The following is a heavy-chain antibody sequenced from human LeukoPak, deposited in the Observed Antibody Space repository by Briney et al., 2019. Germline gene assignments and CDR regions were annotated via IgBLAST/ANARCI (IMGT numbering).Heavy chain of an antibody. Sequence: GASVKVSCKASGYTFTGYYMHWVRQAPGQGLEWMGWINPNSGGTNYAQKFQGRVTMTRDTSISTAYMELRRLRSDDTAVYYCARSAYYYDSSGYYPSEFGNWGQGTLVTVSS. CDR3: ARSAYYYDSSGYYPSEFGN. D-gene: IGHD3-22*01. V-gene: IGHV1-2*02. CDR1: GYTFTGYY. CDR2: INPNSGGT. J-gene: IGHJ4*02.